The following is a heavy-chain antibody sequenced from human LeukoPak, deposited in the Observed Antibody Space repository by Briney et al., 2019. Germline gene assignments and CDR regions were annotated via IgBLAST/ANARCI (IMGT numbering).Heavy chain of an antibody. CDR1: GGSISSGDYY. CDR2: IYYSGST. D-gene: IGHD1-26*01. CDR3: ARSPHDTTDY. V-gene: IGHV4-61*08. Sequence: SETLSLTCTVSGGSISSGDYYWSWIRQPPGKGLEWIGYIYYSGSTNYNPSLKSRVVISGDTSKNQFSLTLRSVTAADTAVYYCARSPHDTTDYWGQGTLVTVSS. J-gene: IGHJ4*02.